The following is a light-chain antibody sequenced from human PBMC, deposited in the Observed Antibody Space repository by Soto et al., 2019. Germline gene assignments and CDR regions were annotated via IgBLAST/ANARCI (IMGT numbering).Light chain of an antibody. CDR2: KTS. J-gene: IGKJ1*01. CDR3: QQYKTYFRT. Sequence: DIQMTQSPSTLSASVGDRVTITCRASQTISPLLAWYQQKPGKAPRVLIYKTSNLVNGVPPRFSGSGSGTEFSLTISILQPDDFATYYCQQYKTYFRTFGQGTKVEI. V-gene: IGKV1-5*03. CDR1: QTISPL.